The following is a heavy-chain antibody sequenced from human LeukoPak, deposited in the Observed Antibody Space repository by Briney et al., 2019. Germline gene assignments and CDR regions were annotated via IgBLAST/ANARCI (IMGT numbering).Heavy chain of an antibody. J-gene: IGHJ4*02. CDR2: ISSSGDYI. CDR1: GFPFSTFA. D-gene: IGHD4-23*01. Sequence: GGSLILSCAASGFPFSTFAMNWVRQAPGKGLEWVSSISSSGDYIYYADSVKGRFTISRDNAKNSLSLQMNSLRAEDTAVYYCAKNDYGRNFNYWGQGTLVTVSS. V-gene: IGHV3-21*01. CDR3: AKNDYGRNFNY.